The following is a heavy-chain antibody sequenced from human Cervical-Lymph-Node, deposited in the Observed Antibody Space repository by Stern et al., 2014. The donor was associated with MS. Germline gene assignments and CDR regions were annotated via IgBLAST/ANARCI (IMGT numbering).Heavy chain of an antibody. Sequence: EVQLVQSGGGLIQPGGSLRLSCAPSGFTVSSTYMSWVRQAPGRGLEWVSIIFSGGATAYAVSVKGRFTISRDNSRNTLYLQMNSLRAEDTAFYYCARVPPGYGSNSFFDYWGQGNLVTVSS. CDR1: GFTVSSTY. J-gene: IGHJ4*02. CDR2: IFSGGAT. CDR3: ARVPPGYGSNSFFDY. V-gene: IGHV3-53*01. D-gene: IGHD4-23*01.